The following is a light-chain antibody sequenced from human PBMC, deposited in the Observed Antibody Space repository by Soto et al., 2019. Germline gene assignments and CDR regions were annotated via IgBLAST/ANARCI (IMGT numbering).Light chain of an antibody. V-gene: IGKV3-11*01. J-gene: IGKJ4*01. CDR3: QQRSNWPPGLT. CDR2: DAS. CDR1: QSVSSE. Sequence: EIVRTQSPATLSESPGERATLSCRASQSVSSELAWYQQKPGRAPRLLIYDASNRATGIPARFSGSGSGTDFTLTISSLEPEDFAVYYCQQRSNWPPGLTFGGGTKVDIK.